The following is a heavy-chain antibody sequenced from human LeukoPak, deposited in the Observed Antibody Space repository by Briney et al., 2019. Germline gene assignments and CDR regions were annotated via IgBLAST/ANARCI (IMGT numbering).Heavy chain of an antibody. CDR2: ISSSSSYI. J-gene: IGHJ4*02. V-gene: IGHV3-21*01. D-gene: IGHD1-26*01. CDR3: ARDRASYSGSILYYFDY. Sequence: PGGSLRLSCAGSGFTFSSYAMSWVRQAPGKGLEWVSAISSSSSYIYYADSVKGRFTISRDNAKNSLYPQMNSLRAEDTAVYYCARDRASYSGSILYYFDYWGQGTLVTVSS. CDR1: GFTFSSYA.